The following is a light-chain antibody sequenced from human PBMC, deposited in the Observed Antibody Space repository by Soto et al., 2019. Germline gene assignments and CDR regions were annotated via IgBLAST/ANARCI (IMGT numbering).Light chain of an antibody. Sequence: QLVLTQPPSASGTPGQRVTISCSGSTSNIANNFVYWYQQLPRAAPKLLIYRNDQRPSGVPDRYSASRSGTAASLAISGLRSEDEGDYYCAAWDDSLNVPVFGGGTKLTVL. CDR3: AAWDDSLNVPV. V-gene: IGLV1-47*01. CDR1: TSNIANNF. CDR2: RND. J-gene: IGLJ2*01.